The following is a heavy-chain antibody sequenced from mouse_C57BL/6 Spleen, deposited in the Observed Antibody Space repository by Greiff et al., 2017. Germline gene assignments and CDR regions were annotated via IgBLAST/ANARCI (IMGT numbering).Heavy chain of an antibody. CDR2: IYPGGGYT. V-gene: IGHV1-63*01. Sequence: QVHVKQSGAELVRPGTSVKMSCKASGYTFTNYWIGWAKQRPGHGLEWIGDIYPGGGYTNYNEKFKGKATLTADKSSSTAYMQFSSLTSEDSAIYYCARGGFYYGNYFDYWGQGTTLTVSS. CDR1: GYTFTNYW. CDR3: ARGGFYYGNYFDY. D-gene: IGHD2-1*01. J-gene: IGHJ2*01.